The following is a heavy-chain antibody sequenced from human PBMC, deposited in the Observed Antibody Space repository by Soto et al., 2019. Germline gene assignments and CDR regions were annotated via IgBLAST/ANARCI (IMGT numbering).Heavy chain of an antibody. J-gene: IGHJ4*02. CDR2: INSDGTST. Sequence: EVQLVESGGGLVQPGGSLGLSCAASGFTFSSYWMHWVRQAPGKGLVWVSCINSDGTSTTYADSVKGRFTISRDNAKNTLYLQMNSLRAEDTAVYYCVRENYDSSGGNWGQGTLVTVSS. CDR1: GFTFSSYW. D-gene: IGHD3-22*01. CDR3: VRENYDSSGGN. V-gene: IGHV3-74*01.